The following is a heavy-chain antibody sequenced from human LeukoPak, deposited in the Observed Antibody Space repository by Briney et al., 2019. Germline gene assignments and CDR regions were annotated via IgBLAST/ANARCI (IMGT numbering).Heavy chain of an antibody. CDR1: GGSFSGYY. J-gene: IGHJ4*02. CDR3: ARGGGGAKASYFDY. D-gene: IGHD1-26*01. CDR2: INHSGST. V-gene: IGHV4-34*01. Sequence: PSETLSLTCAVYGGSFSGYYWSWIRQPPGKGLEWIGEINHSGSTNYNPSPKSRVTMSVDTTRKRFSLRLTSESAADTGVYYCARGGGGAKASYFDYWGQGSLVTVSS.